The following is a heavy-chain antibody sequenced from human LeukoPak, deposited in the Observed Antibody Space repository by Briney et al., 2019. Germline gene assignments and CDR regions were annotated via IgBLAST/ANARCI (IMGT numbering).Heavy chain of an antibody. Sequence: PSDTLSLTCTVSGDSVTSGKYFWTWLRQSPGEGLEWIGYISFSGSTNYNPSLKSRVTISVDTSKNQFSLKLSSVTAADTAVYYCARGRCITPMNCAFDIWGQGTMVTVSS. V-gene: IGHV4-61*01. CDR2: ISFSGST. CDR1: GDSVTSGKYF. CDR3: ARGRCITPMNCAFDI. D-gene: IGHD3-10*01. J-gene: IGHJ3*02.